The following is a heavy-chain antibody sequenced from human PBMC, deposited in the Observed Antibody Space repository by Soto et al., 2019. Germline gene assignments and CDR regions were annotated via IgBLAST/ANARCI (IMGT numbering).Heavy chain of an antibody. V-gene: IGHV1-69*01. D-gene: IGHD3-10*01. J-gene: IGHJ5*02. CDR2: IIPIFGAA. CDR3: ARRTVLLNFVP. CDR1: GCTFSSYA. Sequence: QVQLVQSGAEVKKPGSSVKVSCKASGCTFSSYAISWVRQAPGQGLEWMGGIIPIFGAANYVQKVQGRVTITEDASTSTDYMELSILSSEDTAVYYCARRTVLLNFVPWGQGTLVTVSS.